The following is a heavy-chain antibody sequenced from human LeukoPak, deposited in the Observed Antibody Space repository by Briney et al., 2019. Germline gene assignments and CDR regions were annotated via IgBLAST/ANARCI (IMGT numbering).Heavy chain of an antibody. CDR1: GFTFNTYA. D-gene: IGHD3-10*01. CDR3: ARDRGKGGYVDY. J-gene: IGHJ4*02. V-gene: IGHV3-33*01. CDR2: IRYDESNR. Sequence: TGGSLRLSCAASGFTFNTYAMHWARQAPGKGLEWVAVIRYDESNRYYSDSVKGRFTISRDNSKNTLYLQMNSLRAEDTAVYYCARDRGKGGYVDYWGQGTLVTVSS.